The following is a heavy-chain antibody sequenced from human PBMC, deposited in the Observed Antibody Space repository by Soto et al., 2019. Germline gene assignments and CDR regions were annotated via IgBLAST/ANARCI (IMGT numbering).Heavy chain of an antibody. CDR3: AKDARATYGMDV. Sequence: EVQLLESGGGLVQPGGSLRLSCAASGFTFSSYAMSWVRQAPGKGLEWVSTISGNGGTTYYADSVKGRLTISRDNSTNTLSLQMNSLRAEDTAVYYCAKDARATYGMDVWGQGTTVTVSS. V-gene: IGHV3-23*01. J-gene: IGHJ6*02. CDR1: GFTFSSYA. CDR2: ISGNGGTT.